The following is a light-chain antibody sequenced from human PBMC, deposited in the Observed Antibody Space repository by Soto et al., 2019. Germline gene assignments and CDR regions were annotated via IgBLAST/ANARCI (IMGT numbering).Light chain of an antibody. J-gene: IGKJ4*01. CDR2: DAS. V-gene: IGKV3-11*01. CDR1: QSVSSY. CDR3: QQRSNSPAT. Sequence: EIVLTQSPATLSLSPGERATLSCRASQSVSSYLAWYQQKPGQAPRLLIYDASSRATGIPARFSGGRSGTDFTLTISSLEPEDFAVYYCQQRSNSPATFGGGTKVEIK.